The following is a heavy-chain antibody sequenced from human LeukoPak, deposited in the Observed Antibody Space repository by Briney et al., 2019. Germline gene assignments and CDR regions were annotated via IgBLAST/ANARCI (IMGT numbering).Heavy chain of an antibody. CDR3: AIEFSSSTGPDY. D-gene: IGHD6-6*01. Sequence: SQTLSLTCDISGDSVSSNSAAWNWIRQSPSRGLEWLGRTYYRSKWFHDYAESVTSRITINADTSKNQFSLQLSSVSPEDTAVYYCAIEFSSSTGPDYWGQGILVTVSS. J-gene: IGHJ4*02. V-gene: IGHV6-1*01. CDR2: TYYRSKWFH. CDR1: GDSVSSNSAA.